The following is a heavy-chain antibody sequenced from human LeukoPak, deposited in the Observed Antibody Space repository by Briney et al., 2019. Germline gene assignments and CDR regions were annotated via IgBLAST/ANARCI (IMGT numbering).Heavy chain of an antibody. V-gene: IGHV3-7*05. CDR1: GFTFSSYW. J-gene: IGHJ4*02. CDR3: ASDRFYFGV. Sequence: GGSLRLSCAASGFTFSSYWTHWVRQAPGKGLEWVANIKLDGTEKYYVDSVKGRFTISRDNAKNSLYLQMNSLRAEDTAVYYCASDRFYFGVWGQGTLVTVSS. D-gene: IGHD3-16*01. CDR2: IKLDGTEK.